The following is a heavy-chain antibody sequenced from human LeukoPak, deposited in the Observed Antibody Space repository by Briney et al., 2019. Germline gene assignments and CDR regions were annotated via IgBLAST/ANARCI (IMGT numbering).Heavy chain of an antibody. CDR2: ISSSSSTI. CDR3: ARDGDRGGYNPGY. CDR1: GFTFSSYS. V-gene: IGHV3-48*04. J-gene: IGHJ4*02. Sequence: GGSLRLSCAASGFTFSSYSMNWVRQAPGKGLEWVSYISSSSSTIYYADSVKGRFTISRDNAKNSLYLQMNSLRAEDTAVYYCARDGDRGGYNPGYWGQGTLVTVSS. D-gene: IGHD5-24*01.